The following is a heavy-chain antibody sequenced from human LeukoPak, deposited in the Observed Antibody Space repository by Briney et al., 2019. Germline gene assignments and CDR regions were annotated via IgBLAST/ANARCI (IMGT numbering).Heavy chain of an antibody. D-gene: IGHD3-10*01. CDR3: ASSVWFEGGFDY. J-gene: IGHJ4*02. CDR2: IYSGGST. CDR1: GFTVSSNY. V-gene: IGHV3-53*01. Sequence: GGSLRLSCAASGFTVSSNYMSWVRQAPGKGLEWVSVIYSGGSTYYADSVKGRFTISRDNSKNTLYLQMNSLRAEDTAVYYCASSVWFEGGFDYWGQGTLVTVSS.